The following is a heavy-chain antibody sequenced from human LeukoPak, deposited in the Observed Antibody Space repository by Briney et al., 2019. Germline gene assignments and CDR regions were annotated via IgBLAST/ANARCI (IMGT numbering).Heavy chain of an antibody. CDR2: MHYSGST. J-gene: IGHJ4*02. CDR1: GGSISSGLYY. Sequence: PSETLSLTCSVSGGSISSGLYYWSWIRQPPGKGLEWIVSMHYSGSTYYNPSLKSRVTISVDTSKNQYSLRLLSVTAADTSVYYCAKNDRGRPADYWGQETLVTVSS. CDR3: AKNDRGRPADY. V-gene: IGHV4-39*01. D-gene: IGHD1-26*01.